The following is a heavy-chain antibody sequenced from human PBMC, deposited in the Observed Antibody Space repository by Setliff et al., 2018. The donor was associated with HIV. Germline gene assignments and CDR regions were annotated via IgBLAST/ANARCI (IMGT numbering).Heavy chain of an antibody. CDR1: GFTFSSYW. Sequence: GGSLRLSCAASGFTFSSYWMHWVRQAPGKGLVWVSRINSDGSSTSYADSVKGRFTISRDNAKNTLYLQMNSLRAEDTAVYYCARVRVAADPLDPYGMDVWGQGTTVTVSS. CDR2: INSDGSST. J-gene: IGHJ6*02. V-gene: IGHV3-74*01. CDR3: ARVRVAADPLDPYGMDV. D-gene: IGHD6-13*01.